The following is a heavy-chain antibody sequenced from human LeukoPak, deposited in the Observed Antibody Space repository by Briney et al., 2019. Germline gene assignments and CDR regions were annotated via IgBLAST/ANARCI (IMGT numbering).Heavy chain of an antibody. CDR1: GFTFSSYA. Sequence: PGGSLRLSCAASGFTFSSYAMSWVRQAPGKGLEWVSGISGGGGSTFYADSVKGRFTISRDNSKNTLYLQMNSLRAEDTAVYYCAKGSGGYCSGGSCYLDYWGQGTLVTVSS. D-gene: IGHD2-15*01. CDR2: ISGGGGST. V-gene: IGHV3-23*01. J-gene: IGHJ4*02. CDR3: AKGSGGYCSGGSCYLDY.